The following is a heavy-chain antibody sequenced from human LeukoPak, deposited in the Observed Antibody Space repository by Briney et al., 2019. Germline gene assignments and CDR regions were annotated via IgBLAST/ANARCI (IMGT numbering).Heavy chain of an antibody. V-gene: IGHV4-4*07. CDR3: ARETVWSGYYPYCYYYYMDV. CDR1: GGSISSYY. J-gene: IGHJ6*03. D-gene: IGHD3-3*01. Sequence: SETLSLTCTVSGGSISSYYWSWIRQPAGKGLEWIGRIYTSGSTNYNPSLESRVTMSVDTSKNQFSLKLSSVTAADTAVYYCARETVWSGYYPYCYYYYMDVWGKGTTVTVSS. CDR2: IYTSGST.